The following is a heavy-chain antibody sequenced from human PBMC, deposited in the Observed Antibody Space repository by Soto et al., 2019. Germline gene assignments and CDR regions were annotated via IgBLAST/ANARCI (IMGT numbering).Heavy chain of an antibody. Sequence: VASVKVSCKASGFTFTSSAVQWVRQARGQRLEWIGWIVVGSGNTNYAQKFQERVTITRDMSISTAYMELSSLRSEDTAVYYCAADYNWNYNYYYYGMDVWGQGTTVTVSS. CDR3: AADYNWNYNYYYYGMDV. J-gene: IGHJ6*02. CDR1: GFTFTSSA. D-gene: IGHD1-7*01. V-gene: IGHV1-58*01. CDR2: IVVGSGNT.